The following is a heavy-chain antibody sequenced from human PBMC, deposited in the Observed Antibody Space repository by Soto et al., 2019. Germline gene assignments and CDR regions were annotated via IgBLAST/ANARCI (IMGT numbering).Heavy chain of an antibody. D-gene: IGHD3-9*01. CDR3: AGQWAAGYGSFDP. Sequence: QVKLQESGPGLENPSGTLSLTCAVSGGSISNNRWWPWVRQAPGKVLEWIGEIHDRGSTNYNLSLKCRATVSIDRSKNQFSLEMRAVTAAYTAVYYCAGQWAAGYGSFDPWGHGTLVTVSS. J-gene: IGHJ5*02. V-gene: IGHV4-4*02. CDR2: IHDRGST. CDR1: GGSISNNRW.